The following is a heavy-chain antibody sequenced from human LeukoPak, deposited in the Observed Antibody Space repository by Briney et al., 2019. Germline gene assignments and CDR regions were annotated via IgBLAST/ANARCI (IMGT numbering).Heavy chain of an antibody. Sequence: GGSLRLSCAGPGSMFHDYAIHWVRQAPGKGLEWVSLISGDGGSTFYADSVKGRFTISRDNSKNSLYLQMNSLRSDDTALYYCARESESSGWYDYWGQGTLVTVSS. V-gene: IGHV3-43*02. D-gene: IGHD6-19*01. J-gene: IGHJ4*02. CDR2: ISGDGGST. CDR1: GSMFHDYA. CDR3: ARESESSGWYDY.